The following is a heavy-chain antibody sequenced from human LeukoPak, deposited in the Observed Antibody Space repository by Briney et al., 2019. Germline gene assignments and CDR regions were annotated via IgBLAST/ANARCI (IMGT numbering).Heavy chain of an antibody. CDR1: GFTFSSYG. V-gene: IGHV3-30*18. J-gene: IGHJ4*02. CDR2: ISYDGSNK. CDR3: AKSLVGATTDY. Sequence: PGRSLRLSCAASGFTFSSYGMHWVRQAPGKGLEWVAVISYDGSNKYYADSVKGRFTISRDNSKNTLYLQMNSLRAEDTAVYYCAKSLVGATTDYWGQGTLVTVSS. D-gene: IGHD1-26*01.